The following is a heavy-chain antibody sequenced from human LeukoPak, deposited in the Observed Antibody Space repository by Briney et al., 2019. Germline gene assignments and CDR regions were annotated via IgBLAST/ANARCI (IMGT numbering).Heavy chain of an antibody. Sequence: GASVKVSCKASGGTISSNAISWVRQAPGQGLEWMGGIIPISGTANYAQKFQGRVTITADESTSTAYMELSRLRSEDTAVYYCARDRDSSSWYDAFDIWGQGTMVTVSS. CDR3: ARDRDSSSWYDAFDI. CDR2: IIPISGTA. V-gene: IGHV1-69*13. CDR1: GGTISSNA. J-gene: IGHJ3*02. D-gene: IGHD6-13*01.